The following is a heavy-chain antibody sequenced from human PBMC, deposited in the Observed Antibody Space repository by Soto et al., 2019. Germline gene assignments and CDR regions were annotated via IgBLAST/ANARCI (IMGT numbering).Heavy chain of an antibody. CDR2: ISSSSSTI. CDR1: GFTFSSYS. CDR3: ARVGEQWLVVSNYYYYGMDV. V-gene: IGHV3-48*02. D-gene: IGHD6-19*01. Sequence: EVQLVESGGGLVQPGGSLRLSCAASGFTFSSYSMNWVRQAPGKGLEWVSYISSSSSTIYYADSVKGRFTISRDNAKNPLYMHMNSLRDEDTAVYYCARVGEQWLVVSNYYYYGMDVWGQGTTVTVSS. J-gene: IGHJ6*02.